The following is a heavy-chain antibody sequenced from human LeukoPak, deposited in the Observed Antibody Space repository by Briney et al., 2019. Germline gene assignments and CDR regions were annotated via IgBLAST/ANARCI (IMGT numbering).Heavy chain of an antibody. CDR3: AKDWGR. CDR2: ISGSGGTT. V-gene: IGHV3-23*01. CDR1: GFTFSNYA. J-gene: IGHJ6*02. Sequence: GGSLRLSCAASGFTFSNYAMTWVRQAPGRGLEWVSAISGSGGTTYYADSVKGRFTISRDNTKNTLYLQMNSLRAEDTALYYCAKDWGRWGRGTTVTVSS. D-gene: IGHD3-16*01.